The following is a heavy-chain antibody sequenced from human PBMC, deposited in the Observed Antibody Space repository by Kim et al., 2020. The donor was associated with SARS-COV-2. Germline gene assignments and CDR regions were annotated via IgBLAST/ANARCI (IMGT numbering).Heavy chain of an antibody. CDR1: GGSISSSNW. D-gene: IGHD2-2*01. J-gene: IGHJ3*02. CDR3: ARIKSDCSSTSCSYAFDI. CDR2: IYHSGST. Sequence: SETLSLTCAVSGGSISSSNWWSWVRQPPGKGLEWIGEIYHSGSTNYNPSLKSRVTISVDKSKNQFSLKLSSVTAADTAVYYCARIKSDCSSTSCSYAFDIWGQGTMVTVSS. V-gene: IGHV4-4*02.